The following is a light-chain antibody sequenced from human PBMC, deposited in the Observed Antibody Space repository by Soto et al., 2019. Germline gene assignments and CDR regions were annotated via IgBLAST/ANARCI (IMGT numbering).Light chain of an antibody. CDR2: GAS. CDR3: QPYTKCPPWT. J-gene: IGKJ1*01. Sequence: IVMTQSPATLSVSPGERATLSCRASQSVSSNLAWYQQKPGQAPRLLIYGASTRATGIPARFSGSGSGTEFTLTIRSLQSGDFAVSYCQPYTKCPPWTFGKGTTV. V-gene: IGKV3-15*01. CDR1: QSVSSN.